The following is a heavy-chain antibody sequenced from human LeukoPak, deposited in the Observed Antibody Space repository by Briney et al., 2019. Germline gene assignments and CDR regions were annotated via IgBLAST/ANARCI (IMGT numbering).Heavy chain of an antibody. J-gene: IGHJ5*02. D-gene: IGHD3-10*01. Sequence: SETLSLTCRDYGGSSSNYYWSWIRQPPGKGLEWIGEINQSGDTNYNPSLTSRVTLSVETSKYQFSLRLTSVTAADTAVYYCARVTYDSGSYHGRFDTWGQGTLVTVSS. V-gene: IGHV4-34*01. CDR1: GGSSSNYY. CDR2: INQSGDT. CDR3: ARVTYDSGSYHGRFDT.